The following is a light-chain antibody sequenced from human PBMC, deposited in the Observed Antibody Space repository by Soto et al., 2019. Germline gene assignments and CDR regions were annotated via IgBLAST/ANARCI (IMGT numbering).Light chain of an antibody. CDR3: QQYNNCWT. CDR2: GAS. J-gene: IGKJ1*01. CDR1: QSVSSN. Sequence: EIVMTQSPATLSVSPGERATLSCRASQSVSSNLAWYQQKPGQAPRLLIYGASTRATGIPARFSGSGSGTEFTLTISSLQSEDFAVYHCQQYNNCWTFCQGT. V-gene: IGKV3-15*01.